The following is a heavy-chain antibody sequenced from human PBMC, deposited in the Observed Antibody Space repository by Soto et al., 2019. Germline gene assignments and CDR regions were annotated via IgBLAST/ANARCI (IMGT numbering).Heavy chain of an antibody. J-gene: IGHJ4*02. Sequence: PGGSLRLSCAASGFTFSSYAMSWVRQAPGKGLEWVSAISGSGGSTYYADSVKGRFTISRGNSKNTLYLQMNSLRAEDTAVYYCAKDYSSGYYGVTYFDYWGQGTLVTVSS. D-gene: IGHD3-22*01. V-gene: IGHV3-23*01. CDR3: AKDYSSGYYGVTYFDY. CDR2: ISGSGGST. CDR1: GFTFSSYA.